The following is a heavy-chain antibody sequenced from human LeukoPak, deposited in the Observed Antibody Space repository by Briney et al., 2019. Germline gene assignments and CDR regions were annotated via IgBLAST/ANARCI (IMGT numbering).Heavy chain of an antibody. CDR3: ARLWVVVNDALDI. CDR1: GYTFTNYW. V-gene: IGHV5-51*01. D-gene: IGHD3-22*01. CDR2: IYPGDSDT. Sequence: NLGESLKISCKGSGYTFTNYWIGWVRQMPGKGLEWMGIIYPGDSDTRYSPSFQGLVTISADKSINTAYLQWSSLKASDTAIYYCARLWVVVNDALDIWGQGTMVTVSP. J-gene: IGHJ3*02.